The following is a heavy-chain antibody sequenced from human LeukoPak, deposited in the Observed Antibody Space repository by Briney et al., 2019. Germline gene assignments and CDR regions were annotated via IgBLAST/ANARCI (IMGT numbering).Heavy chain of an antibody. V-gene: IGHV3-23*01. D-gene: IGHD4-17*01. CDR2: ISGSGGST. CDR1: GFTFSSYA. Sequence: PGGSLRLSCAASGFTFSSYAMSWVRQAPGKGLEWVSAISGSGGSTYYADSVKGRFTISRDNAKNTLSLQLNSLRAEDTAVYYCASSGITVTGSYYYYMDVWGKGTTVTVSS. CDR3: ASSGITVTGSYYYYMDV. J-gene: IGHJ6*03.